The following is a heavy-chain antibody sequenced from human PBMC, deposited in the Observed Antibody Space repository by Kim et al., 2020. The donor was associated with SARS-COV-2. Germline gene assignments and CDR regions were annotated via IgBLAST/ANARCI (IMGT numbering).Heavy chain of an antibody. CDR3: AREAPSYGSGSHPFDY. CDR2: INPSGGST. V-gene: IGHV1-46*01. CDR1: GYTFTSYY. J-gene: IGHJ4*02. D-gene: IGHD3-10*01. Sequence: ASVKVSCKASGYTFTSYYMHWVRQAPGQGLEWMGIINPSGGSTSYAQKFQGRVTMTRDTSTSTVYMELSSLRSEDTAVYYCAREAPSYGSGSHPFDYWGQGTLVTVSS.